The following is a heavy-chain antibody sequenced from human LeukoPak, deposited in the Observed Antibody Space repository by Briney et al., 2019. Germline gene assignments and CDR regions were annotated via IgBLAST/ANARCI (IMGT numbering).Heavy chain of an antibody. CDR1: GFTFSSYA. Sequence: GGSLRLSCAASGFTFSSYAMSWVRQAPGKGLEWVSAISGSGGSTYYADSVKGRFTISRDNSKNTLYLQMNSLRAEDTAVYYCAKQPAPDYDILTGYYWLDYWGQGTLVTVSS. CDR3: AKQPAPDYDILTGYYWLDY. D-gene: IGHD3-9*01. V-gene: IGHV3-23*01. J-gene: IGHJ4*02. CDR2: ISGSGGST.